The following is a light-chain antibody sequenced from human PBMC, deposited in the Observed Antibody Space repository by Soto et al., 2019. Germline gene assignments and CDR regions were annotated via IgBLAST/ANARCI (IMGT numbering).Light chain of an antibody. CDR1: QSINCW. Sequence: DIQLSQSPSTLSASVGDRVTITCRASQSINCWMAWYKQKPEQSPNLLFYKASTLETGVPSRFSCSRSGKEVTITVSCLQPDNFANYDGHQYYNFPRTFGQGTKLYIK. CDR2: KAS. V-gene: IGKV1-5*03. CDR3: HQYYNFPRT. J-gene: IGKJ1*01.